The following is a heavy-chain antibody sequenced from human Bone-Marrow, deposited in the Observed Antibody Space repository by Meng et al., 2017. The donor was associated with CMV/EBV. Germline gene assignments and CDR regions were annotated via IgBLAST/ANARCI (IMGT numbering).Heavy chain of an antibody. CDR3: ARDILVGDGYNLAGYGMDV. CDR1: GFTFSSYA. D-gene: IGHD5-24*01. V-gene: IGHV3-30*04. CDR2: ISYDGSNK. J-gene: IGHJ6*02. Sequence: GGSLRLSCAASGFTFSSYAMHWVRQAPGKGLEWVAVISYDGSNKYYADSVKGRFTISRDNSKNTLYLQMNSLRAEDTAAYYCARDILVGDGYNLAGYGMDVWGQGTTVTVSS.